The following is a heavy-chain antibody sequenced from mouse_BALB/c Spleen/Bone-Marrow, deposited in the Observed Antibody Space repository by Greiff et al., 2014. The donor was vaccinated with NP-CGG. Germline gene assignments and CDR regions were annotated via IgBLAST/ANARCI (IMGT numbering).Heavy chain of an antibody. Sequence: EVQLQQSGAELVEPGASVKLSCTASGFNIKDTYMHWVKQRPEQGLEWIGRIDPANGYTKFDPKFQGKATITADTSSNTAYLQLSSLTSEDTVVYYCARGTTVVSYYAMDYWGQGTSVTVSS. J-gene: IGHJ4*01. CDR1: GFNIKDTY. D-gene: IGHD1-1*01. V-gene: IGHV14-3*02. CDR2: IDPANGYT. CDR3: ARGTTVVSYYAMDY.